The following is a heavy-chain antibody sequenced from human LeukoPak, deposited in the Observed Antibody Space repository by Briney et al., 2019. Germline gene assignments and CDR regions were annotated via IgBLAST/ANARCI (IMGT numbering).Heavy chain of an antibody. CDR2: IKEDGSAK. CDR3: ARDRAYKRFDY. V-gene: IGHV3-7*01. J-gene: IGHJ4*02. Sequence: RGSVRHSSVDSGFTFSTSWMAWVRQAPGKGLEWVANIKEDGSAKNYVGSVRGRFTVSRDNAKKSVYLEMNSLRAEDTAVYYCARDRAYKRFDYWGQGTLVTVSS. D-gene: IGHD5-24*01. CDR1: GFTFSTSW.